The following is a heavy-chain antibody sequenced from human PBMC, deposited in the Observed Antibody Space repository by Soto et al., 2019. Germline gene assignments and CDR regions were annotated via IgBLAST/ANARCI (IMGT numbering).Heavy chain of an antibody. D-gene: IGHD3-10*01. CDR1: GGTFSSYT. V-gene: IGHV1-69*04. CDR3: ARDGPSLTMVRGVTYFDY. Sequence: SVQVSCKASGGTFSSYTISWVRQAPGQGLEWMGRIIPILGIANYAQKFQGRVTITADKSTSTAYMELSSLRSEDTAVYYCARDGPSLTMVRGVTYFDYWGQGTLVTVSS. J-gene: IGHJ4*02. CDR2: IIPILGIA.